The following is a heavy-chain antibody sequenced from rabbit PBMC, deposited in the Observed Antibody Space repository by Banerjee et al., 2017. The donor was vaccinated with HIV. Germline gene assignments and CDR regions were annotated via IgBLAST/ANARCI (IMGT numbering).Heavy chain of an antibody. D-gene: IGHD1-1*01. J-gene: IGHJ4*01. CDR2: INSSSGNT. CDR3: ARDPFLVSGGWYLNL. V-gene: IGHV1S45*01. CDR1: GFSFSNRYV. Sequence: QEQLEESGGDLVKPEGSLTLTCKASGFSFSNRYVMCWVRQAPGKGLEWIACINSSSGNTVYASWAKGRFTISKTSSTAVTLQMTSLTAADTATYFCARDPFLVSGGWYLNLWGPGTLVTVS.